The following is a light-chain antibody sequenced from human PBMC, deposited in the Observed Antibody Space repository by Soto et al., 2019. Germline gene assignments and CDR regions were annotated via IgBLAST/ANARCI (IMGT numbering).Light chain of an antibody. CDR1: QDIAIY. CDR3: QQYNSYSIT. J-gene: IGKJ5*01. CDR2: DAS. Sequence: AIQLTQSPSSLSASVGDRVTITCRASQDIAIYLAWYQQKPGKAPKLLIYDASSLESGVPSRFSGSGSGTEFTLTISSLQPDDFATYYCQQYNSYSITFGQGTRLEIK. V-gene: IGKV1-13*02.